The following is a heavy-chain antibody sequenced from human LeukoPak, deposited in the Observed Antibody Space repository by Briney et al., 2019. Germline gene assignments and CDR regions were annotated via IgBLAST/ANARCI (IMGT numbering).Heavy chain of an antibody. Sequence: SQTLSLPYTVSGGSISSGSYYWSWIRQPAGKGLEWIGRIYTSGSTNYNPSLKSRVTISVDTSKNQFSLKLSSVTAADTAVYYCARENVLYCGGDCATYAFDIWGQGTMVTVSS. D-gene: IGHD2-21*02. V-gene: IGHV4-61*02. CDR3: ARENVLYCGGDCATYAFDI. CDR1: GGSISSGSYY. CDR2: IYTSGST. J-gene: IGHJ3*02.